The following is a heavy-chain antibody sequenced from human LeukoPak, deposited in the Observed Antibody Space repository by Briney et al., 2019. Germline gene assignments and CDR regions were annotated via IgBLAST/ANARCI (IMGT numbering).Heavy chain of an antibody. J-gene: IGHJ4*02. CDR1: GYTFTNYY. D-gene: IGHD5-18*01. V-gene: IGHV1-46*01. CDR3: ALIEYSYGYVDY. CDR2: INPGGDNT. Sequence: ASVKVSCKASGYTFTNYYIHWVRQAPGQGLEWMGLINPGGDNTDYAQNFQGRVTMTRDMSTSTVYMELSSLRSEDTAVYYCALIEYSYGYVDYWGQGTLVTVSS.